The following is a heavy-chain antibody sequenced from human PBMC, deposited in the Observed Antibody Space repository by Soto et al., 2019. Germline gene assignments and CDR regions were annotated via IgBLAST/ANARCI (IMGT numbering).Heavy chain of an antibody. CDR3: GRLEGLATISYYFDY. V-gene: IGHV4-39*01. J-gene: IGHJ4*02. D-gene: IGHD3-9*01. CDR2: VYYSGST. Sequence: PSGTLSLTCIVSGGSVSSSSYYWGWVRQPPGKGLEWIGSVYYSGSTYYNPSLESRVTISVDKSKNQFSLKLMSLSAADTAVYYCGRLEGLATISYYFDYWGQGALVTVSS. CDR1: GGSVSSSSYY.